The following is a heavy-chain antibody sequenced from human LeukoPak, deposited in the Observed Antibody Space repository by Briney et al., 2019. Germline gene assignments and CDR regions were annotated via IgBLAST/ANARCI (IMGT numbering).Heavy chain of an antibody. Sequence: SETLSLTCTVSGGSISSYYWSWIRQPPGKGLEWIGYIYYSGSTNYNPSLKSRVTISVDTSKNQFSLKLSSVTAADTAVYYFARAGSGWYGYYYYGMDAWAKGTTVTVS. V-gene: IGHV4-59*01. D-gene: IGHD6-19*01. CDR3: ARAGSGWYGYYYYGMDA. CDR1: GGSISSYY. CDR2: IYYSGST. J-gene: IGHJ6*04.